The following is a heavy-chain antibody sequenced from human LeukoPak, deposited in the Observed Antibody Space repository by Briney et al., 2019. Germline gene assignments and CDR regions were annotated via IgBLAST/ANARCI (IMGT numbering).Heavy chain of an antibody. D-gene: IGHD3-22*01. Sequence: GGSLRLSCAASRFTFSSYGMHWVRQAPGKGLEWVAVISYDGSNKYYADSVKGRFTISRDNSKNTLYLQMNSLRAEDTAVYYCAKGAYYYDSSGYGFGYFDYWGQGTLVTVSS. CDR3: AKGAYYYDSSGYGFGYFDY. CDR2: ISYDGSNK. CDR1: RFTFSSYG. J-gene: IGHJ4*02. V-gene: IGHV3-30*18.